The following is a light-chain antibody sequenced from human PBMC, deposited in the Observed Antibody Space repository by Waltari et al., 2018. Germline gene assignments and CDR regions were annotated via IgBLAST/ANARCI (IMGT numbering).Light chain of an antibody. Sequence: HAVVTQEPSLTVSPGETVTLTCGSSTGAVTSGHYPYWFQQKPGQAPRTLISEPTSNPPWTPARFSGSLLGGKAALTLSGALPEDEADYYCLLSYSGTYFFGTGTKVTVL. CDR1: TGAVTSGHY. J-gene: IGLJ1*01. CDR3: LLSYSGTYF. V-gene: IGLV7-46*01. CDR2: EPT.